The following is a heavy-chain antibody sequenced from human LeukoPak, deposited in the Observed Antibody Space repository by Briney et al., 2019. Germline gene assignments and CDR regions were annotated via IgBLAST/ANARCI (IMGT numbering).Heavy chain of an antibody. D-gene: IGHD3-16*01. J-gene: IGHJ3*02. V-gene: IGHV3-33*01. CDR1: GFTFSSYG. Sequence: GGSLRLSCAASGFTFSSYGMHWVRQAPGKGLEWVAVIWYDGSNKYYADSVKGRFTISRDNSKNTLYLQMNGLRAEDTAVYYCARDLFRWGGAFDIWGQGTMVTVSS. CDR2: IWYDGSNK. CDR3: ARDLFRWGGAFDI.